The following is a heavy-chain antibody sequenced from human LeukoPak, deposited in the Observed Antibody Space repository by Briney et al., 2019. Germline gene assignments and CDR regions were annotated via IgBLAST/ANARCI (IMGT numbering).Heavy chain of an antibody. V-gene: IGHV1-2*06. Sequence: ASVKVSCKASGYTFTGYYMHWVRQAPGRGLEWMGRINPNSGGTNYAQKFQGRVTMTRDTSISTAYMELSRLRSDDTAVYYCGLDYYDSSGLDYWGQGTLVTVSS. CDR3: GLDYYDSSGLDY. CDR1: GYTFTGYY. J-gene: IGHJ4*02. D-gene: IGHD3-22*01. CDR2: INPNSGGT.